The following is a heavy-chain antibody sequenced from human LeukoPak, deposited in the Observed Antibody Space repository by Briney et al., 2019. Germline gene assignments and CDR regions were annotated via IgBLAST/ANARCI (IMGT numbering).Heavy chain of an antibody. V-gene: IGHV3-15*01. D-gene: IGHD3-16*02. Sequence: GGSLRLSCAASGFTFKHAFLSWVRQAPGKGLEWVARIKSKSDGEVTDYAAPVKGRFVISRDDSNSTVYLQMNGLKTEDTAVYFCTTDPVSFEGIIAPFDYWGQGTLVTVSS. CDR2: IKSKSDGEVT. CDR3: TTDPVSFEGIIAPFDY. CDR1: GFTFKHAF. J-gene: IGHJ4*02.